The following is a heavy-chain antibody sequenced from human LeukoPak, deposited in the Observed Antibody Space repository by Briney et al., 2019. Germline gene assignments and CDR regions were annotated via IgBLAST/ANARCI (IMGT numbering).Heavy chain of an antibody. CDR3: AGGSFHFNHDY. CDR1: GGSISSSSYY. Sequence: PSETLSLTCTVSGGSISSSSYYWGWIRQPPGKGLEWIGSIYYSGSTYYNPSLKSRVTISVDTSKNQFSLKLSSVTAADTAVYYCAGGSFHFNHDYWGQGTLVTVSS. CDR2: IYYSGST. V-gene: IGHV4-39*01. D-gene: IGHD1-26*01. J-gene: IGHJ4*02.